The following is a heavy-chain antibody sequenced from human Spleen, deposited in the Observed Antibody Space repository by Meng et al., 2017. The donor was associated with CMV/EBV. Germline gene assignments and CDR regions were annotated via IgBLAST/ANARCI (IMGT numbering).Heavy chain of an antibody. Sequence: SETLSLTCTVSGDSISSGGYYWSWIRQPPGRGLEWIGYIFYSGTSYYNPSLKSRITLSFDTSKNQCSLNLSSVTAADTAVYYCARGSRTSFDAWGQGTLVTVSS. D-gene: IGHD2-2*01. CDR1: GDSISSGGYY. J-gene: IGHJ4*02. CDR3: ARGSRTSFDA. CDR2: IFYSGTS. V-gene: IGHV4-31*03.